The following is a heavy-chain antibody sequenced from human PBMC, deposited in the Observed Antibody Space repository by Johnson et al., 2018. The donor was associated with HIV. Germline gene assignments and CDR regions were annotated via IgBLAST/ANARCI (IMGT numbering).Heavy chain of an antibody. CDR1: GFTFSMYD. Sequence: VQLVESGGGLVQPGGSLRLSCAASGFTFSMYDIHWVRQTTGNGLEWVSGIGIAGDTYYIDSVKGRFTISRDNSKNTLYLQMNSLRAEDTAVYYCAKERKAPRAFDIWGQGTMVTVSS. CDR2: IGIAGDT. V-gene: IGHV3-13*01. D-gene: IGHD1-14*01. J-gene: IGHJ3*02. CDR3: AKERKAPRAFDI.